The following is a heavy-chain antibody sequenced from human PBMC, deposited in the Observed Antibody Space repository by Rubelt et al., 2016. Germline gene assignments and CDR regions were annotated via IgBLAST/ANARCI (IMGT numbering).Heavy chain of an antibody. CDR3: ARVFDYNFWSGYYY. V-gene: IGHV3-21*01. D-gene: IGHD3-3*01. CDR2: IGSRGSHI. CDR1: GFTFSSYG. J-gene: IGHJ4*02. Sequence: EVQLVESGGGLVQPGGSLRLSCAASGFTFSSYGMSWVRQAPGKGLEWVSSIGSRGSHIYYADSVKGRFTISRDNAKNSLFLQMSSLRAEDTAVYYCARVFDYNFWSGYYYWGQGTLVTVSS.